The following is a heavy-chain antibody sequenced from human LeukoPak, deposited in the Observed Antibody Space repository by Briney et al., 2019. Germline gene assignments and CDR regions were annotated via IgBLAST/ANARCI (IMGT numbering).Heavy chain of an antibody. D-gene: IGHD3-22*01. CDR3: ARDGRYYDSSGYYHDG. CDR2: ISSSSSYI. J-gene: IGHJ4*02. CDR1: GFTFSSYS. Sequence: GGSLRLSCAASGFTFSSYSMNWVRQAPGEGLEWVSSISSSSSYIYYADSVKGRFTISRDNAKNSLYLQMNSLRAEDTAVYYCARDGRYYDSSGYYHDGWGQGTLVTVSS. V-gene: IGHV3-21*01.